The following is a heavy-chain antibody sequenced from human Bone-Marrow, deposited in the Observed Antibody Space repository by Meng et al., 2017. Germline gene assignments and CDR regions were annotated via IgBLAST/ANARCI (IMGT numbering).Heavy chain of an antibody. CDR1: GFTFSSYW. J-gene: IGHJ1*01. Sequence: GGSLRLSCAASGFTFSSYWMSWVRQAPGKGLEWVANIKQDGSEKYYVDSVKGRFTISRDNANNSVYLQMNSLRAEDTAVYFCARGGAAAVHFLHWGQGTLVTVSS. CDR3: ARGGAAAVHFLH. V-gene: IGHV3-7*01. CDR2: IKQDGSEK. D-gene: IGHD6-13*01.